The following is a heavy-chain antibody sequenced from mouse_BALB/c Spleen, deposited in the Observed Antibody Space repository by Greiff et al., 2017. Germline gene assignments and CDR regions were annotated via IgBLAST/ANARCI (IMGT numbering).Heavy chain of an antibody. CDR1: GFTFTDYY. J-gene: IGHJ2*01. Sequence: EVKLVESGGGLVQPGGSLRLSCATSGFTFTDYYMSWVRQPPGKALEWLGFIRNKANGYTTEYSASVKGRFTISRDNSQSILYLQMNTMRAEDSATYYCARDGDGNLFDDWGQGTTLTVSS. D-gene: IGHD2-1*01. CDR2: IRNKANGYTT. V-gene: IGHV7-3*02. CDR3: ARDGDGNLFDD.